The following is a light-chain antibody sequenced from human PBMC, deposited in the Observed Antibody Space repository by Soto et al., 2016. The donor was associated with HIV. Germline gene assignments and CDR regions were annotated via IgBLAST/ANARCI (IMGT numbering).Light chain of an antibody. CDR3: TCRDNTNDHVV. V-gene: IGLV3-19*01. CDR2: IK. J-gene: IGLJ2*01. Sequence: SSELTQDPAVSVALGQTVKNHMPRRQPQKLFMQTGTSRSQDKSLNLSSLIKNNRPSGIPDRFSGSTLGDTASLTITGAQAEDEADYYCTCRDNTNDHVVFGGGTKLTVL. CDR1: PQKLF.